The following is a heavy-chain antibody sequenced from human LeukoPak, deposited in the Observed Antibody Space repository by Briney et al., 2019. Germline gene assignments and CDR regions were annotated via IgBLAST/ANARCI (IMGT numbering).Heavy chain of an antibody. CDR3: ARDLELSAVYYFDS. J-gene: IGHJ4*02. V-gene: IGHV3-30*04. D-gene: IGHD3-3*01. Sequence: GGSLRLSCEASGFTFSIFPMHWVRQAPGKGLEWVALISSGSEKYYADSVKGRFTISRDNSKNMLYLQMNSLRADDTAVYYCARDLELSAVYYFDSWGQGTLVIVST. CDR1: GFTFSIFP. CDR2: ISSGSEK.